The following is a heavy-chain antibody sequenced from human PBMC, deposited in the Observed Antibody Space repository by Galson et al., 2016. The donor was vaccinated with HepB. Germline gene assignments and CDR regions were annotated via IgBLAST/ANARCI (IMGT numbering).Heavy chain of an antibody. D-gene: IGHD3-10*01. V-gene: IGHV4-31*03. Sequence: TLSLTCTVSGGSISSGGYYWSWIRQHPGKGPEWTGYIYFRGSSYYNPSLKSRATISVDTSKNQFSLRLSSVTAADPAVYYCARGRLNYYGSGNYYPAAFDIWGQGTMVAVSS. CDR3: ARGRLNYYGSGNYYPAAFDI. CDR1: GGSISSGGYY. J-gene: IGHJ3*02. CDR2: IYFRGSS.